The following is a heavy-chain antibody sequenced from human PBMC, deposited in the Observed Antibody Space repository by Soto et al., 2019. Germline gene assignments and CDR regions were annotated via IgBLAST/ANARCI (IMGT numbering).Heavy chain of an antibody. V-gene: IGHV1-18*01. D-gene: IGHD1-26*01. Sequence: ASVKASCKASGNTVPSYAIHWVRQAPGQRHEWMGWISAYNGNTYYSEHFQGRVTMTTDTSTSTAYMELRSLRSDDTAVYYCARTLPPIDYRGQGTLVTVSS. CDR1: GNTVPSYA. CDR2: ISAYNGNT. CDR3: ARTLPPIDY. J-gene: IGHJ4*02.